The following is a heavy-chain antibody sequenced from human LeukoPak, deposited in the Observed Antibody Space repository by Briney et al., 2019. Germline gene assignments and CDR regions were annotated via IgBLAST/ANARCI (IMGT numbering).Heavy chain of an antibody. CDR2: ISGSGGST. D-gene: IGHD2-15*01. J-gene: IGHJ4*02. CDR1: GFTFSSYA. CDR3: AKDHRYCSGGSCYAFDY. V-gene: IGHV3-23*01. Sequence: GGSLRLSCAASGFTFSSYAMSWVRQAPGKGLEWVSAISGSGGSTYYADSVKGRFTISRDNSKNTLYLQMNSLRAEDTAVYYCAKDHRYCSGGSCYAFDYWGQGTLVTVSS.